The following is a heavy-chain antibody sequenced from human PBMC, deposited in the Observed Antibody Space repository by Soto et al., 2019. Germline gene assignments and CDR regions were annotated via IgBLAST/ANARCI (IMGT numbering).Heavy chain of an antibody. CDR3: ARDSEYSSGWYELGY. D-gene: IGHD6-19*01. Sequence: GASVKVSCKASGGTFSSYAISWVRQAPGQGLEWMGGIIPIFGAANYAQKFQGRVTITADESTSTAYMELSSLRSEDTAVYYCARDSEYSSGWYELGYWGQGTLVTVSS. V-gene: IGHV1-69*13. CDR1: GGTFSSYA. J-gene: IGHJ4*02. CDR2: IIPIFGAA.